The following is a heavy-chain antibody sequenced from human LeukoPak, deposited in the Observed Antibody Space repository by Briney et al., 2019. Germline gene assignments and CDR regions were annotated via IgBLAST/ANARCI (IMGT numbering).Heavy chain of an antibody. D-gene: IGHD3-22*01. V-gene: IGHV3-33*08. CDR1: GFTFSGCS. CDR2: IWYDGSNK. Sequence: PGGSLRLSCAASGFTFSGCSLHWVRQAPGKGLEWVAVIWYDGSNKHYAESVKGRFSISRDNSKSTLYLQMNSLRAEDTAVYYCARARGVSTGYRPIDYWGQGTLVTVSS. CDR3: ARARGVSTGYRPIDY. J-gene: IGHJ4*02.